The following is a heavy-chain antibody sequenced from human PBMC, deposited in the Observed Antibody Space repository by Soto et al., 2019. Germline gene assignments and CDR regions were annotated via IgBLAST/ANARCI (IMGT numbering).Heavy chain of an antibody. CDR3: ASSVSTVPSLYPGFNYYYGMDA. CDR2: MNPNSGNT. J-gene: IGHJ6*04. CDR1: GYTFTSYD. Sequence: QVQLVQSGAEVKKPGASVKVSCKASGYTFTSYDINWVRQATGQGLEWMGWMNPNSGNTGYAQKFRGRVTMTRNTSISTAYMELSSLRSEDTAVYYCASSVSTVPSLYPGFNYYYGMDAWGKGPTVTVSS. V-gene: IGHV1-8*01. D-gene: IGHD4-17*01.